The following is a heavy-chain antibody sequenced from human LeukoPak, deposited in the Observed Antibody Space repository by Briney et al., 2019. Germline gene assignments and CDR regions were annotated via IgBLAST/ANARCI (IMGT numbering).Heavy chain of an antibody. J-gene: IGHJ4*02. Sequence: GGSLRLSCAASGFIFSNYAMSWVRQAPGKGLEWVSAISGSDDNTYYADSARGRFTISRDNSKNTLYLQMNSLRAEDTAIYFCAKSRSGVSSCYNYWGQGALVTVSS. CDR1: GFIFSNYA. CDR3: AKSRSGVSSCYNY. V-gene: IGHV3-23*01. CDR2: ISGSDDNT. D-gene: IGHD2-15*01.